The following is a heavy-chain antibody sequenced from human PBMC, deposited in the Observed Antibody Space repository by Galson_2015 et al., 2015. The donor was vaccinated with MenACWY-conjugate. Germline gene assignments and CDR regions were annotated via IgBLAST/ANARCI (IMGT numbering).Heavy chain of an antibody. CDR3: ARDPIGRHDSSSWFWID. CDR2: ISTYNGNA. D-gene: IGHD6-13*01. V-gene: IGHV1-18*01. CDR1: GYTFTNFG. Sequence: SVKVSCKAAGYTFTNFGITWVRKAPGQGLEWMGWISTYNGNANYAQKVRDRVMMTTDTSTNTVHMELKSLTSDDTAVYFCARDPIGRHDSSSWFWIDWGQGTPVT. J-gene: IGHJ4*02.